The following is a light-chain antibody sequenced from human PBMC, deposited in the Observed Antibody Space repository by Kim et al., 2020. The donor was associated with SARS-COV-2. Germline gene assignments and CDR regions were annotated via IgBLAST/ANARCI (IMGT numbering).Light chain of an antibody. V-gene: IGKV3-20*01. CDR2: GAS. CDR3: QQYGRSLT. Sequence: SLSPGERATLSCSASQNISNGLAWYQQKPGQAPRLLIYGASIRLSGIPDRFGGSGSGTDFTLTISRLEAEDFAVYYCQQYGRSLTFGQGTRLEIK. J-gene: IGKJ5*01. CDR1: QNISNG.